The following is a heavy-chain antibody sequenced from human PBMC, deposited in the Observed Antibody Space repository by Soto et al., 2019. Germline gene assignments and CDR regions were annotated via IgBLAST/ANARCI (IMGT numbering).Heavy chain of an antibody. J-gene: IGHJ4*02. CDR2: ISAYNGNT. CDR3: ARDPPTIASAGREDY. CDR1: GYTFTSYG. V-gene: IGHV1-18*01. Sequence: ASVKVSCKASGYTFTSYGISWVRQAPGQGLEWMGWISAYNGNTNYAQKLQGRVTTTTDTSTSTAYMELRSLRSDDTAVYYCARDPPTIASAGREDYWGQGTLVTVSS. D-gene: IGHD6-13*01.